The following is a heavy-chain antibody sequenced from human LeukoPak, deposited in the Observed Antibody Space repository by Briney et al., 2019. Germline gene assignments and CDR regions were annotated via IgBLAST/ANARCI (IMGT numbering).Heavy chain of an antibody. CDR2: ICTSGST. D-gene: IGHD3-16*01. CDR1: GGSISSYY. CDR3: ARGFEGVAGWFDP. V-gene: IGHV4-4*07. Sequence: PSETLSLTCTVSGGSISSYYWSWIRQPAGKGLEWIGRICTSGSTNYNPSLKSRVTMSVDTSKNQFSLKLTYVIAADTAVYYCARGFEGVAGWFDPWGQGTLVTVSS. J-gene: IGHJ5*02.